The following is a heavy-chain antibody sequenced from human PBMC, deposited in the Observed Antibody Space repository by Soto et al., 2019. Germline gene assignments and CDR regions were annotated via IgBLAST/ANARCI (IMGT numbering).Heavy chain of an antibody. CDR2: INHSGST. Sequence: QVQLQQWGAGLLKPSETLSLTCAVYGGSFSGYYWNWIRQPPGKGLEWIGEINHSGSTNYNPSLKGRVTISVDTSKNQFSLKVTSVTAADTAVYYCARGWGAVADYWGQGTLVTVSS. CDR1: GGSFSGYY. J-gene: IGHJ4*02. V-gene: IGHV4-34*01. D-gene: IGHD6-19*01. CDR3: ARGWGAVADY.